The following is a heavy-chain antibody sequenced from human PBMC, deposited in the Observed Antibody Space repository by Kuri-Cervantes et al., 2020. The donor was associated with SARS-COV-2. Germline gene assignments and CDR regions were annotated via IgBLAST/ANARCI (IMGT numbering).Heavy chain of an antibody. CDR1: GYTFTGYY. D-gene: IGHD6-6*01. J-gene: IGHJ6*02. Sequence: SVKDSCKPSGYTFTGYYMLWVRQAPGQGLGWMGWINPNRGGTNYAQKFQGWVTMTRDTSNSTAYMELSRLRSDDTAVYYCARDLGPYGLEAASYSSSGYYGMDVWGQGTTVTVSS. CDR2: INPNRGGT. V-gene: IGHV1-2*04. CDR3: ARDLGPYGLEAASYSSSGYYGMDV.